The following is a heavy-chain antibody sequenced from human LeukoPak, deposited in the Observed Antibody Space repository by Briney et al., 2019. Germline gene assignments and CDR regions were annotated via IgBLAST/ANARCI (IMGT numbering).Heavy chain of an antibody. CDR2: ISFDGSNI. CDR3: AREVPYGDYQDGEGFDP. J-gene: IGHJ5*02. V-gene: IGHV3-30*04. Sequence: GGSLRLSCAASGFIFSNYAMHWVRQAPGKGLDWVAVISFDGSNIYYADSAKGRFTIFRDNSKNTLYLQMNSLRAEDTALYYCAREVPYGDYQDGEGFDPWGQGTLVTVSS. D-gene: IGHD4-17*01. CDR1: GFIFSNYA.